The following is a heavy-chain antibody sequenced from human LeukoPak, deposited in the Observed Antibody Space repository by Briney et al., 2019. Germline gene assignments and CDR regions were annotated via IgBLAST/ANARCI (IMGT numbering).Heavy chain of an antibody. J-gene: IGHJ4*02. CDR2: IIPIFGTA. D-gene: IGHD3-10*01. CDR1: GGTFSSYA. CDR3: ARDLGRPSGDYYGSGSYFDY. V-gene: IGHV1-69*13. Sequence: GASVKVSCKASGGTFSSYAISWVRQAPGQGLEWMGGIIPIFGTANYAQKFQGRVTITADESTSTAYMELSSLRSEDTAVYYCARDLGRPSGDYYGSGSYFDYWGQGTLVTISS.